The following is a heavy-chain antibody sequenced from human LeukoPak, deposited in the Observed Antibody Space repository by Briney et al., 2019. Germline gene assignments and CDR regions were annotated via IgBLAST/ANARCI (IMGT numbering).Heavy chain of an antibody. V-gene: IGHV1-69*04. CDR1: GGTFSSYA. D-gene: IGHD1-7*01. J-gene: IGHJ6*02. CDR3: ARVLELRGYYGMDV. Sequence: GASVKVSCKASGGTFSSYAISWVRQAPGQGLEWMGRIIPILGIANYAQKFQGRATITADKSTSTAYMELSSLRSEDTAVYYCARVLELRGYYGMDVWGQGTTVTVSS. CDR2: IIPILGIA.